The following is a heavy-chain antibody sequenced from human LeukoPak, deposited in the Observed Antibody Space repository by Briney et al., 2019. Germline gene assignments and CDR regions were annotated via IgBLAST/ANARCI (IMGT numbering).Heavy chain of an antibody. CDR1: GFTFSSYG. Sequence: GGSLRLSCAASGFTFSSYGMHWARQAPGKGLEWVASINHNGNVNYYADSVKGRFTISRDNAKNLLYLQMSNLRAEDTAVYFCARGGGLDVWGQGATVTVSS. CDR3: ARGGGLDV. V-gene: IGHV3-7*03. D-gene: IGHD3-16*01. CDR2: INHNGNVN. J-gene: IGHJ6*02.